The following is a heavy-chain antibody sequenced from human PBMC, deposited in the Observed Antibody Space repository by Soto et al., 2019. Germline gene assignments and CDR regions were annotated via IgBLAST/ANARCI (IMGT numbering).Heavy chain of an antibody. CDR2: ISGYNGNT. Sequence: GASVKVSCKASGYTFTSYAITWVRQAPGQGLEWMGWISGYNGNTKYAQKLQGRVSISLDTSKNHFSLELTSVTAADTAVYYCARVKLAGRGGFDYWGLGTLVTVSS. J-gene: IGHJ4*02. D-gene: IGHD2-15*01. CDR3: ARVKLAGRGGFDY. V-gene: IGHV1-18*04. CDR1: GYTFTSYA.